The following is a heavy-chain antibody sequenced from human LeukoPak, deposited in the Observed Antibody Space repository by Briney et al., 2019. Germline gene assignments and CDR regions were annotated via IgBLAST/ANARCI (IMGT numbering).Heavy chain of an antibody. D-gene: IGHD6-19*01. Sequence: PSETLSLTCTVSGGSISSYYWSWIRQPPGKGLEWIGYIYYSGSTNYNPSLKSRVTISVDTSKNQFSLKLSSVTAADTAVYYCARTRTVAGNHFDYWGQGTLVTVSS. V-gene: IGHV4-59*12. CDR1: GGSISSYY. CDR3: ARTRTVAGNHFDY. CDR2: IYYSGST. J-gene: IGHJ4*02.